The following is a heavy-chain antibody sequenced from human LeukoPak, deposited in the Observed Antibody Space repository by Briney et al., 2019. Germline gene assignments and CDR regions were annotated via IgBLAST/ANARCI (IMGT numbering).Heavy chain of an antibody. J-gene: IGHJ4*02. CDR2: INPNSGGT. Sequence: ASVKVSCKASGYTFTGYYMHWVRQAPGQGLEWMGRINPNSGGTNYAQKFQGRVTMTRDTSISTAYMELSRLRSDDTAVYYCARSEYSYVSIDYWGQGTLVTVSS. CDR1: GYTFTGYY. CDR3: ARSEYSYVSIDY. D-gene: IGHD5-18*01. V-gene: IGHV1-2*06.